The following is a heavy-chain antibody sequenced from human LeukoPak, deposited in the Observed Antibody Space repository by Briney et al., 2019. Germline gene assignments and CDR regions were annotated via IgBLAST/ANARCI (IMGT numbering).Heavy chain of an antibody. CDR1: GYTFNGYY. CDR3: ARGRGGATTGLDH. Sequence: ASVKASCKASGYTFNGYYMHWVRQAPGQGLESMGWINSNSGARNYGQKFQGRVTMSRDTAINTAYMELTSLQSDDTGVYYCARGRGGATTGLDHWGEGTLVTI. D-gene: IGHD1-26*01. CDR2: INSNSGAR. J-gene: IGHJ4*02. V-gene: IGHV1-2*02.